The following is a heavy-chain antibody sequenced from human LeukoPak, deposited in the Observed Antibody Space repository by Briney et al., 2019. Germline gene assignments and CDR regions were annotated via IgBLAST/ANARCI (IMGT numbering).Heavy chain of an antibody. Sequence: VASVKVSCKASGGTFSSYAISWVRQAPGQRLEWMGWINAGNGNTKYSQKFQGRVTITRDTSASTAYMELSSLRSEDTAVYYCARGGRSLAAAGTMPTDYWGQGTLVTVSS. CDR3: ARGGRSLAAAGTMPTDY. J-gene: IGHJ4*02. V-gene: IGHV1-3*01. CDR2: INAGNGNT. D-gene: IGHD6-13*01. CDR1: GGTFSSYA.